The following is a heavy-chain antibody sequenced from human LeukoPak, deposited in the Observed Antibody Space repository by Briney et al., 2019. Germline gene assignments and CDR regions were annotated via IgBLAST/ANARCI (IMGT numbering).Heavy chain of an antibody. CDR1: GGSISSYY. V-gene: IGHV4-59*01. D-gene: IGHD5-18*01. Sequence: SETLSFTCTVSGGSISSYYWSWIRQPPGKGLEWIGYIYYSGSTNYNPSLKSRVTISVDTSKNQFSLKLSSVTAADTAVYYCARGGYSYGLPYWYFDLWGRGTLVTVSS. CDR3: ARGGYSYGLPYWYFDL. CDR2: IYYSGST. J-gene: IGHJ2*01.